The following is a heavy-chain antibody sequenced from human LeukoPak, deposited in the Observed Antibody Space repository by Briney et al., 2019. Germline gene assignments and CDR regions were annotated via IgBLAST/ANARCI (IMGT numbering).Heavy chain of an antibody. V-gene: IGHV1-46*01. Sequence: ASVTVSFKASGYTFTNYYMHWVRQAPGQGLEWMGIINPSGGSTNYAQKFQGRVTMTRDMSTSTVYMELSSLRSEDTAVYYCARDQSSDYWGQGTLVTVSS. J-gene: IGHJ4*02. CDR1: GYTFTNYY. CDR2: INPSGGST. CDR3: ARDQSSDY.